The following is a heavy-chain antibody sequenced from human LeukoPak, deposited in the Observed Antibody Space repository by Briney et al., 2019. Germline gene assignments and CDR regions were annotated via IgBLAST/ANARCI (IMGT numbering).Heavy chain of an antibody. CDR1: GFTFSDYY. V-gene: IGHV3-11*01. CDR2: ISSSGSTI. CDR3: ARVAGSITVYFDY. J-gene: IGHJ4*02. D-gene: IGHD3-10*01. Sequence: GGSLRLSCAASGFTFSDYYMSWIRQAPGKGLEWVPYISSSGSTIYYADSVKGRFTISRDNAKNSLYLQMNSLRAEDTAVYYCARVAGSITVYFDYWGQGTLVPVSS.